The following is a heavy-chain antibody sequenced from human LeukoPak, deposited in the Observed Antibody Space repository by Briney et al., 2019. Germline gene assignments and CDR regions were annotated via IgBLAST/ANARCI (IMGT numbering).Heavy chain of an antibody. CDR3: ARARRFGVPTPFDP. J-gene: IGHJ5*02. Sequence: PSETLSLTCAVYGGSFSGYYWSWIRQPPGKGLEWIGEINHSGSTNYNPSLKSRVTISVDTSKNQSSLKLSSVTAADTAVYYCARARRFGVPTPFDPWGQGTLVTVSS. D-gene: IGHD3-10*01. CDR1: GGSFSGYY. V-gene: IGHV4-34*01. CDR2: INHSGST.